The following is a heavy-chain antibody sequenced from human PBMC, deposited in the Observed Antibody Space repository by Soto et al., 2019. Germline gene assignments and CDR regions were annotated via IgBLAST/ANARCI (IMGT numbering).Heavy chain of an antibody. CDR3: GKGKELGVVRYGLDA. J-gene: IGHJ6*02. Sequence: VGSLRLSCGASGFSVKRYWMHWVRQAPGKGLVWLSRFGGDENYTDYADSVRGRFTISRDIAKNTIYLQMNSLRAEDTAVYYCGKGKELGVVRYGLDAWGQGTTVTVSS. CDR1: GFSVKRYW. D-gene: IGHD3-3*01. CDR2: FGGDENYT. V-gene: IGHV3-74*01.